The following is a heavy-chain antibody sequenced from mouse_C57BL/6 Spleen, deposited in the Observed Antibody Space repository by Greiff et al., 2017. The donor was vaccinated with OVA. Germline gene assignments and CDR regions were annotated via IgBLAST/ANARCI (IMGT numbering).Heavy chain of an antibody. Sequence: QVQLQQSGAELARPGASVKLSCKASGYTFTSYGISWVKQRTGQGLEWIGEIYPRSGNTYYNEKFKGKATLTADKSSSTAYMELRSLTSEDSAVYFCARTPGDYYGSSYGYFDVWGTGTTVTVSS. D-gene: IGHD1-1*01. CDR2: IYPRSGNT. V-gene: IGHV1-81*01. CDR3: ARTPGDYYGSSYGYFDV. CDR1: GYTFTSYG. J-gene: IGHJ1*03.